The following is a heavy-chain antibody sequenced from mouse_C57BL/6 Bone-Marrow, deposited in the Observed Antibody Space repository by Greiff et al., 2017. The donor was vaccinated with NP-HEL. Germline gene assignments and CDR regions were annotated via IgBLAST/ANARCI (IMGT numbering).Heavy chain of an antibody. CDR1: GYTFTSYW. D-gene: IGHD1-1*01. Sequence: QVQLQQPGAELVKPGASVKLSCMASGYTFTSYWMHWVKQRPGQGLEWIGMIHPNSGSTNYNEKFKSKATLTVDKSSSTAYMQLSRLTSEESAVYYSARGIFTTVVATSWYFDVWGTGTTVTVSS. CDR3: ARGIFTTVVATSWYFDV. V-gene: IGHV1-64*01. J-gene: IGHJ1*03. CDR2: IHPNSGST.